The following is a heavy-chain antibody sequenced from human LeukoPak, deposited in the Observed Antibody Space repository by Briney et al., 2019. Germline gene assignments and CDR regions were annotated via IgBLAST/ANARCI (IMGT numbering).Heavy chain of an antibody. CDR2: ISGTSSYI. V-gene: IGHV3-21*06. CDR1: RFTFSNFG. J-gene: IGHJ4*02. CDR3: ARDTISFGGITVDY. D-gene: IGHD3-16*01. Sequence: PGGSLRLSCAASRFTFSNFGMTWVRQAPGKGLEWVSSISGTSSYIYYADSVNGRFIISRDNAKNSLYLQMNSLRAEDTAVYYCARDTISFGGITVDYWGQGTLVTVSS.